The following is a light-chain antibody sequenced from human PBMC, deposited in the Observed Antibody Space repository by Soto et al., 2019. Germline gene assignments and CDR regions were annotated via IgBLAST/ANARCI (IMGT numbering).Light chain of an antibody. CDR2: DVS. Sequence: QSALTQPRSVSGSPGQSVTISCTGTNSDVGNYNYISWYQQHPGKAPKLMIYDVSRRPSGVPDRFSGSKSGNTASLTISGLQAEDEADYYCFSYAGSYTWVFGGGTKLPS. V-gene: IGLV2-11*01. J-gene: IGLJ3*02. CDR3: FSYAGSYTWV. CDR1: NSDVGNYNY.